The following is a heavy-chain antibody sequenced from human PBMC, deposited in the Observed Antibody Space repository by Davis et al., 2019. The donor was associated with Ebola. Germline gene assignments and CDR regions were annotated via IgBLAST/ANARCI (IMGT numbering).Heavy chain of an antibody. D-gene: IGHD5-12*01. J-gene: IGHJ4*02. Sequence: PAGSLRLSCVASGFTFSDHFMDWVRQAPGKGLEWVARTRNKASSYSTEYAASVKGRFTIARDDSKNSLSLQMNSLKTEDTAVYYCARDSRTYEMDYWGQGTLVTVSS. CDR1: GFTFSDHF. CDR3: ARDSRTYEMDY. CDR2: TRNKASSYST. V-gene: IGHV3-72*01.